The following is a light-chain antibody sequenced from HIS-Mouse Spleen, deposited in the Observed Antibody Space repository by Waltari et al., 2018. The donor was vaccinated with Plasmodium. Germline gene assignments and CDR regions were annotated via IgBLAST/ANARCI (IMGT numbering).Light chain of an antibody. J-gene: IGLJ3*02. CDR3: CSYAGSYTWV. Sequence: QSALTQPRSVSGSPGQSVTISCTGTSSDVGGYNYVSWYQQHPGKAPKLMIYDVSKLPAGVPDRFSGSKSGNTASLTISGLQAEDAADYYCCSYAGSYTWVFGGGTKLTVL. CDR1: SSDVGGYNY. CDR2: DVS. V-gene: IGLV2-11*01.